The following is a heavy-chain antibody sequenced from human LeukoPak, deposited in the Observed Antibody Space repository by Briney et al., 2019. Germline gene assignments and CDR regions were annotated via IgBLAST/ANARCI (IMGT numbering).Heavy chain of an antibody. CDR1: GGSFSGYY. J-gene: IGHJ4*02. V-gene: IGHV4-34*01. D-gene: IGHD2-15*01. CDR2: INHSGST. Sequence: SETLSLTCAVYGGSFSGYYRSWIRQPPGKGLEWIGEINHSGSTNYNPSLKSRVTISVDTSKNQFSLKLSSVTAADTAVYYCARGVGYCSGGSCYPDYFDYWGQGTLVTVSS. CDR3: ARGVGYCSGGSCYPDYFDY.